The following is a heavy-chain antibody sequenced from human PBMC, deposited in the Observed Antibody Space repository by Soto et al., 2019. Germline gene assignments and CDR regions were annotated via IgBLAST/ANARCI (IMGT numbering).Heavy chain of an antibody. CDR2: ISSSSSTI. J-gene: IGHJ4*02. V-gene: IGHV3-48*02. Sequence: PGESLKISCAASGFTFSSYSVNWVRQAPGKGLEWVSYISSSSSTIYYADSVKGRFTISRDNAKNSLYLQMNSLRDEDTAVYYCASIAVAGTLAFDYWGQGTLVTVSS. CDR3: ASIAVAGTLAFDY. CDR1: GFTFSSYS. D-gene: IGHD6-19*01.